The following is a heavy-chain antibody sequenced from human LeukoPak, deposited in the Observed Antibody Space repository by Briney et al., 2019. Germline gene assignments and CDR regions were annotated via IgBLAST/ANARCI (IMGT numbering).Heavy chain of an antibody. Sequence: SETLSLTCTVSGSSISSYYWSWIRQPPGKGLEWIGYIYYSGSTNYNPSLKSRVTISVDTSKNQFSLKLSSVTAADTAVYYCARGWHEYSSSYYFDYWGQGTLVTVSS. CDR1: GSSISSYY. CDR3: ARGWHEYSSSYYFDY. V-gene: IGHV4-59*01. CDR2: IYYSGST. D-gene: IGHD6-6*01. J-gene: IGHJ4*02.